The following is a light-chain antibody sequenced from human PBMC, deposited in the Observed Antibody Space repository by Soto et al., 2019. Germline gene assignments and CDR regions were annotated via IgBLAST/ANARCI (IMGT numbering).Light chain of an antibody. J-gene: IGKJ4*01. CDR3: QEPNNWPLT. CDR1: QSVSIN. V-gene: IGKV3-15*01. Sequence: MVVTHSPDALPVSPGGIATLSFRASQSVSINLAWYQQKPGQAPRLLIYGASTRATGIPARFSGSASGTELTITISSLHSPAFPLYHSQEPNNWPLTFGGGTKVDIK. CDR2: GAS.